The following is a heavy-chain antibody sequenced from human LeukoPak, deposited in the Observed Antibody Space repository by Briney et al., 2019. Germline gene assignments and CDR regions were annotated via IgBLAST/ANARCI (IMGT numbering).Heavy chain of an antibody. CDR3: AKCSVGAARGSSDY. CDR1: GFTFSNFG. CDR2: ISYTGSDK. V-gene: IGHV3-30*18. Sequence: GGSLRLSCAAPGFTFSNFGMHWVRQAPGKGLEWLAVISYTGSDKYYADSVKGRFTISRDNSKNTLFLQMNSLRAEDTAVYYCAKCSVGAARGSSDYWGQGTLVTVSS. D-gene: IGHD2-15*01. J-gene: IGHJ4*02.